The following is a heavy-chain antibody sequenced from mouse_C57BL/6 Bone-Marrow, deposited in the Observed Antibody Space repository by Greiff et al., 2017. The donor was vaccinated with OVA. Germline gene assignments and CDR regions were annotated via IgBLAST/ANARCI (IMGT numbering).Heavy chain of an antibody. CDR3: ERDKTYYDYAYYFDY. V-gene: IGHV5-16*01. J-gene: IGHJ2*01. Sequence: EVQRVESEGGLVQPGSSMKLSCTASGFTFSDYYMAWVRQAPEKGLEWVANINYDGSSTYYLDSLKGRFIISRDNAKNILYMQMSRLKSEDTATYDSERDKTYYDYAYYFDYWGQGTTLTVSS. CDR2: INYDGSST. CDR1: GFTFSDYY. D-gene: IGHD2-4*01.